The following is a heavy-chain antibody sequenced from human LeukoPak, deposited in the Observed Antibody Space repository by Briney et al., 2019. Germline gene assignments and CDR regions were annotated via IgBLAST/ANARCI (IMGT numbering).Heavy chain of an antibody. D-gene: IGHD3-3*01. Sequence: GGSLRLSCAASGFTFSSYSMNWVRQAPGKGLEWVSSISSSSSYIYYADSVKGRFTISRDNAKNSLYLQMNSLRAEDTAVYYCAREHDYDFWSGYYTSYYYGMDVWGQGTTVTVSS. CDR1: GFTFSSYS. V-gene: IGHV3-21*01. J-gene: IGHJ6*02. CDR2: ISSSSSYI. CDR3: AREHDYDFWSGYYTSYYYGMDV.